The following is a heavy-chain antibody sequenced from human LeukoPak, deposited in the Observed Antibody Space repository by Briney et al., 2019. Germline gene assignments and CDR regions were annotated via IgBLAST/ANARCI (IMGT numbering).Heavy chain of an antibody. CDR3: ARSGYSNFDY. J-gene: IGHJ4*02. V-gene: IGHV4-61*02. D-gene: IGHD3-3*01. CDR2: IYASGST. CDR1: GGSLSSGSDY. Sequence: PSETLSLTCTVSGGSLSSGSDYWSWIRQSAGKGLEWIGRIYASGSTNYNPSLKSRVTISVDTSKNQFSPRPSSVTAADTAVYYCARSGYSNFDYWGQGTLVTVSS.